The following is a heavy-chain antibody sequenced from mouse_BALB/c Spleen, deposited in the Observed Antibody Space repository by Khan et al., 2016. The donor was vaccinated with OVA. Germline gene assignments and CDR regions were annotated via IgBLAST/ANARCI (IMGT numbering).Heavy chain of an antibody. J-gene: IGHJ4*01. V-gene: IGHV2-6-5*01. CDR2: LWAGGSK. CDR1: GFSLTDYA. Sequence: VELVESGPGLVAPSQSLSITCTVSGFSLTDYAVSWIRQPPGKGLEWLGVLWAGGSKSYNSALKSRLTISKDNSRSQVFLNMNSLQTDDTAMYYSAKDPPYDAMDYWGQGTSVTVSA. CDR3: AKDPPYDAMDY.